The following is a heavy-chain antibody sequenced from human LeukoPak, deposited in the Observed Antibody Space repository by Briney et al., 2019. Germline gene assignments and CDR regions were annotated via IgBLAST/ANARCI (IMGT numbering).Heavy chain of an antibody. CDR1: GYSFTSYW. V-gene: IGHV5-51*01. CDR2: IYPGDSDT. Sequence: GESLKISCQGSGYSFTSYWIGWVRQMPGKGLEWMGIIYPGDSDTRYSPSFQGQVTISADKSISTAYLQWSSLKASDTAMYYCARPSLPEGGYFDYWGQGTLVTVSS. D-gene: IGHD3-16*01. CDR3: ARPSLPEGGYFDY. J-gene: IGHJ4*02.